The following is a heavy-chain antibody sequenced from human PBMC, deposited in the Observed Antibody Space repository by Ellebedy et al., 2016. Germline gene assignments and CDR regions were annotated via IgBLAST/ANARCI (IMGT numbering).Heavy chain of an antibody. CDR3: TRPRYYYDSHGLDC. Sequence: GESLKISCAASGFTFTSYWMSWVRQAPGKGLEWVANIKQDASLTYYVDSVKGRFTISRDNAKNSLYLQMNSLRVEDTAVYYCTRPRYYYDSHGLDCWGQGTLVTVSS. J-gene: IGHJ4*02. CDR1: GFTFTSYW. D-gene: IGHD3-22*01. CDR2: IKQDASLT. V-gene: IGHV3-7*03.